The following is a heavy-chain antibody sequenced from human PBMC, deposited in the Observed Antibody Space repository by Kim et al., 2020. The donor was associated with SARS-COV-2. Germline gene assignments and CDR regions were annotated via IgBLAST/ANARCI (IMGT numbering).Heavy chain of an antibody. Sequence: SVKVSCKASGGTFSSYAISWVRQAPGQGLEWMGGIIPIFGTANYAQKFQGRVTITADESTSTAYMELSSLRSEDTAVYYCARSLTMVLPLVGRWGQGTLVTVSS. V-gene: IGHV1-69*13. J-gene: IGHJ4*02. CDR1: GGTFSSYA. D-gene: IGHD3-10*01. CDR3: ARSLTMVLPLVGR. CDR2: IIPIFGTA.